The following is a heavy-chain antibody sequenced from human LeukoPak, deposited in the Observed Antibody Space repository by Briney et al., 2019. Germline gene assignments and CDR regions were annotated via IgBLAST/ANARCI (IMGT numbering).Heavy chain of an antibody. Sequence: GGSLRLSCAASGFTFSNFGMHWVRQAPGKGLEWVAFIRYDGSDKFYADSVKGRFTISRDNSKNTVYLQMNSLRVEDTAVYYCAKPSNSGWLSHGAFDIWGQGRMVSVSS. CDR1: GFTFSNFG. CDR2: IRYDGSDK. J-gene: IGHJ3*02. D-gene: IGHD5-24*01. V-gene: IGHV3-30*02. CDR3: AKPSNSGWLSHGAFDI.